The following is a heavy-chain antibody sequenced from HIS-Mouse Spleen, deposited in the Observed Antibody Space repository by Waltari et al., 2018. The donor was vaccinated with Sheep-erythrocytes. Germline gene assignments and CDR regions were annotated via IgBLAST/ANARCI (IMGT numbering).Heavy chain of an antibody. J-gene: IGHJ3*02. CDR1: GFTFDDYA. V-gene: IGHV3-9*01. D-gene: IGHD4-17*01. Sequence: EVQLVESGGGLVQPGRSLRLSCAASGFTFDDYAMHWVRQAPGKGLEGVSGISWNSGSIGYADSVKVLFTISRDNAKNSLYLQMNSLRAEDTALYYCAKPDYGDFDAFDIWGQGTMVTVSS. CDR3: AKPDYGDFDAFDI. CDR2: ISWNSGSI.